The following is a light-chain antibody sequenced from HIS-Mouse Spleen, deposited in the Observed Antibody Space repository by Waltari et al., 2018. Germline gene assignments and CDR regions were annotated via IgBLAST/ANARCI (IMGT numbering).Light chain of an antibody. Sequence: SYELTQPPSVSVSPGQTASITCPGDKLGDKYACWCQQKPGQSPVRVIDQDSKRPSGIPERFSGSNSGNTATLTISGTQAMDEADYYCQAWDSSTVVFGGGTKLTVL. CDR1: KLGDKY. CDR3: QAWDSSTVV. CDR2: QDS. J-gene: IGLJ2*01. V-gene: IGLV3-1*01.